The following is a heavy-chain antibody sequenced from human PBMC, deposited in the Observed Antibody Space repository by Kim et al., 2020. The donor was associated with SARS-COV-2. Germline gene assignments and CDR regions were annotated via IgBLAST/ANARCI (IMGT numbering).Heavy chain of an antibody. Sequence: ASVKVSCKTSGYTFATCSLHWVRRAPGQGLEWMGWINTNTANPTYAQGFTGRFALTLDISVTTTYLQLNSLKTEDTAMYYCAKTVWDCSRGTCYSYFDYWGQGTLVTVSS. D-gene: IGHD2-15*01. CDR1: GYTFATCS. J-gene: IGHJ4*02. CDR3: AKTVWDCSRGTCYSYFDY. V-gene: IGHV7-4-1*02. CDR2: INTNTANP.